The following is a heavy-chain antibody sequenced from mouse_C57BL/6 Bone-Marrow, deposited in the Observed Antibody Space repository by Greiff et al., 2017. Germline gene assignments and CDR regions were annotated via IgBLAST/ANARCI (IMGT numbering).Heavy chain of an antibody. CDR3: ARQRLRKRGYAMDY. V-gene: IGHV1-81*01. J-gene: IGHJ4*01. CDR1: GYTFTSYG. D-gene: IGHD1-1*01. CDR2: IYPRSGNT. Sequence: QVQLQQSGAELARPGASVKLSCKASGYTFTSYGISWVKQRTGQGLEWIGEIYPRSGNTYYNEKFTGKATLTADTSSSTAYMELRSLTSEDSAVYFCARQRLRKRGYAMDYWGQGTSVTVSS.